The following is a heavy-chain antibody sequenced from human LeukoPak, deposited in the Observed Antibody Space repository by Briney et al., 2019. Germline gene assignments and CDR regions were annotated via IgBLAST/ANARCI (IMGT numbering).Heavy chain of an antibody. CDR3: AKGREMSRITMVRGVPDAFDI. V-gene: IGHV3-53*01. CDR1: GFTVNSNY. CDR2: IYSGGST. J-gene: IGHJ3*02. D-gene: IGHD3-10*01. Sequence: GGSLRLSCAASGFTVNSNYMSWVRQAPGKGLEWVSVIYSGGSTYYADSVKGRFTISRDNSKNTLYLQMNSLRAEDTAVYYCAKGREMSRITMVRGVPDAFDIWGQGTMVTVSS.